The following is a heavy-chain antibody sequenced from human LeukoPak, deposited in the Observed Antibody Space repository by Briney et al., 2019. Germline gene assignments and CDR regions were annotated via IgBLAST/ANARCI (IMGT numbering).Heavy chain of an antibody. D-gene: IGHD2-2*01. J-gene: IGHJ4*02. Sequence: GGSLRLSCAASGFTFSSYWMSWVRQAPGKGLEWVANIKQDGSEKYYVDSVKGRFTIFRDNAKNSLYLQMNSLRAEDTAVYYCARERLVVPATENYFDYWGQGTLVTVSS. V-gene: IGHV3-7*01. CDR1: GFTFSSYW. CDR3: ARERLVVPATENYFDY. CDR2: IKQDGSEK.